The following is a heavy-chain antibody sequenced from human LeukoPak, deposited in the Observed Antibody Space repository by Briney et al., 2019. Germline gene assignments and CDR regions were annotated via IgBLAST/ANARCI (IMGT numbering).Heavy chain of an antibody. V-gene: IGHV1-2*02. D-gene: IGHD2-15*01. J-gene: IGHJ6*02. CDR2: MNPNSGGT. CDR3: AREDIVVVVARMDV. Sequence: ALVKVSCKASGYTFTGYYMHWVRQAPGQGLEWMGWMNPNSGGTNYAQKFQGRVTMTRDTSISTAYMELSRLRSDDTAVYYCAREDIVVVVARMDVWGQGTTVTVSS. CDR1: GYTFTGYY.